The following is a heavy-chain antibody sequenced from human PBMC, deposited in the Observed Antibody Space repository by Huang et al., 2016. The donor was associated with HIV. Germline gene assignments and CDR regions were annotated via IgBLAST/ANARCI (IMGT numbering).Heavy chain of an antibody. Sequence: QLRESGPGLVTPSETLSLTCSASGTSMTSSTFYWGWFRQTQGRGVEWIGSVYFTGNTYYKRSPKSRVTISIDTANKQYSMRLTSVTAADTAVYFCAREVRSVDTDRPDGYYYRGLDVWGQGTTVIVSS. J-gene: IGHJ6*02. CDR3: AREVRSVDTDRPDGYYYRGLDV. V-gene: IGHV4-39*02. CDR2: VYFTGNT. CDR1: GTSMTSSTFY. D-gene: IGHD2-2*03.